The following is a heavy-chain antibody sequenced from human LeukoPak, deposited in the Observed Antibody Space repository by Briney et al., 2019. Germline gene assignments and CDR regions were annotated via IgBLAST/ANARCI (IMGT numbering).Heavy chain of an antibody. Sequence: ASVKVSCKASGYTFTSYGISWVRQAPGQGLKWMAWISAYSGNTKYAQKIQGRVTMTTDTSTSTAYMELRSLRSDDTAVYYCARDAVSTVTAGGIDYWGQGTLVTVSS. CDR1: GYTFTSYG. V-gene: IGHV1-18*01. CDR3: ARDAVSTVTAGGIDY. D-gene: IGHD2-21*02. J-gene: IGHJ4*02. CDR2: ISAYSGNT.